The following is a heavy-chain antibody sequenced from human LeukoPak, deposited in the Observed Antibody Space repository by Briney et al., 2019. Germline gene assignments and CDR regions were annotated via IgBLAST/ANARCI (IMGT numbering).Heavy chain of an antibody. Sequence: PGGSLRLSCVGSGFTFNNYWMNWVRQAPGKGLEWVANIKQDGSEKYYVDSVKGRFTVSRDNAKNSVYLQMNSLRDEDTAVYYCTRSPRGSQAYWGQGTLVTVSS. CDR2: IKQDGSEK. D-gene: IGHD5-12*01. CDR3: TRSPRGSQAY. CDR1: GFTFNNYW. V-gene: IGHV3-7*04. J-gene: IGHJ4*02.